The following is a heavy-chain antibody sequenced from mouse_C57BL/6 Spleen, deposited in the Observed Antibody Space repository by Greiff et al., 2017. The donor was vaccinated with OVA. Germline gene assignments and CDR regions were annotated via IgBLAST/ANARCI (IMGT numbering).Heavy chain of an antibody. CDR2: IWSGGST. V-gene: IGHV2-2*01. J-gene: IGHJ2*01. D-gene: IGHD4-1*01. CDR1: GFSLTSYG. CDR3: ARNLGLYFDY. Sequence: VQRVESGPGLVQPSQSLSITCTVSGFSLTSYGVHWVRQSPGKGLEWLGVIWSGGSTDYNAAFISRLSISKDNSKSQVFFQMNSLQADDTAIYYCARNLGLYFDYWGQGTTLTVSS.